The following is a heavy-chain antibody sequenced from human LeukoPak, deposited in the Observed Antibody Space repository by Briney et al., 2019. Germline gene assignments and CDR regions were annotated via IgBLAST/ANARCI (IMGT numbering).Heavy chain of an antibody. J-gene: IGHJ4*02. CDR2: INQDGDDK. Sequence: PGGSLTLSCAASGFRFNTYWMSWVRQAPGKGPEWVANINQDGDDKNYLGSVRGRFTITRDNAENSLHLQMNSLRVEDTAVYYCARDKQVGATNFDYWGQGSLVTVS. CDR3: ARDKQVGATNFDY. V-gene: IGHV3-7*01. D-gene: IGHD1-26*01. CDR1: GFRFNTYW.